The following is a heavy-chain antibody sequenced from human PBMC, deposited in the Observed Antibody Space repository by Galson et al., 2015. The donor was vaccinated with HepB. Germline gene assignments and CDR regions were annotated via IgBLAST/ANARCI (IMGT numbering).Heavy chain of an antibody. V-gene: IGHV1-69*04. CDR2: IIPILGIA. D-gene: IGHD5-18*01. Sequence: SVKVSCKASGGTFSRYAISWVRQAPGQGLEWMGRIIPILGIANYAQKFQGRVTITADKSTSTAYMELSNLRSEDTAVYYCARGYSYDINWFDPWGQGTLVTVSS. CDR1: GGTFSRYA. J-gene: IGHJ5*02. CDR3: ARGYSYDINWFDP.